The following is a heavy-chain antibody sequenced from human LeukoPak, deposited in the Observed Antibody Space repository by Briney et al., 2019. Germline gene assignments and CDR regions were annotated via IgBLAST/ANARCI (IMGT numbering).Heavy chain of an antibody. CDR1: GFTFNSFG. CDR3: ARASGDFWSGYAEGIDY. Sequence: GGSLRLSCAASGFTFNSFGMHWVRQAPGKGLEWVAFIRYDESNIYYADSVKGRFTISRDNSKNTLYLQMNSLRTEDTAVYYCARASGDFWSGYAEGIDYWGQGTLVTVSS. J-gene: IGHJ4*02. CDR2: IRYDESNI. D-gene: IGHD3-3*01. V-gene: IGHV3-30*02.